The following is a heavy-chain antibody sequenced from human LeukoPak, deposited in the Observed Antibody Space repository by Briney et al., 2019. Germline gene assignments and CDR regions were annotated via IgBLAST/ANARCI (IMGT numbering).Heavy chain of an antibody. CDR2: INPNSGGT. CDR1: GYPFTGYY. V-gene: IGHV1-2*06. J-gene: IGHJ4*02. Sequence: GGSVKVSFKASGYPFTGYYMHWVRQAPGQGLEWMGRINPNSGGTNYAQKFQGRVTMTRDTSISTAYMELSRLRSDDTAVYYCARVTIAVAGRIFDYWGQGTLVTVSS. CDR3: ARVTIAVAGRIFDY. D-gene: IGHD6-19*01.